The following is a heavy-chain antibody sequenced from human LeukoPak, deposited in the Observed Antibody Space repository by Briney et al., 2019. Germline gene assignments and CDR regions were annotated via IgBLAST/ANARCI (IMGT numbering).Heavy chain of an antibody. CDR2: ISAYNGNT. D-gene: IGHD2/OR15-2a*01. CDR1: GYTFTSYG. Sequence: ASVKVSCKASGYTFTSYGISWVRQAPGQGLEWMGWISAYNGNTNYAQKFQGRVTITADKSTSTAYMELSSLRSEDTAVYYCARVRFLAGNYYYYYMDVWGKGTTVTVSS. V-gene: IGHV1-18*01. J-gene: IGHJ6*03. CDR3: ARVRFLAGNYYYYYMDV.